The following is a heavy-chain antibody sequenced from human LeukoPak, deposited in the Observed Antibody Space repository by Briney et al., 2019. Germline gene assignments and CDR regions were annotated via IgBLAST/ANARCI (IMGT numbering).Heavy chain of an antibody. CDR3: ARDHRQGDYGDYDYALSNWFDP. CDR2: ISAYNGNT. V-gene: IGHV1-18*01. J-gene: IGHJ5*02. D-gene: IGHD4-17*01. CDR1: GYTFTSYG. Sequence: ASVKVSCKASGYTFTSYGISWVRQAPGQGLEWMGWISAYNGNTNYAQKFQGRVTITADESTSTAYMELSSLRSEDTAVYYCARDHRQGDYGDYDYALSNWFDPWGQGTLVTVSS.